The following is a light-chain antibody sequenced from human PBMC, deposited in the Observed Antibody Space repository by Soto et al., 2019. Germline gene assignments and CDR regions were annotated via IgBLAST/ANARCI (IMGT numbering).Light chain of an antibody. V-gene: IGKV3-20*01. CDR2: GAS. CDR3: QHYGYSLWT. CDR1: QSLTSNY. Sequence: EIVLTQSPGTLSLSPGERATLSCRASQSLTSNYLAWYQQKPGQSPTLLIYGASSRATGIPDRFSGSGSGTDFTLTISRLEPDDFAVYYCQHYGYSLWTFGQGTRVEI. J-gene: IGKJ1*01.